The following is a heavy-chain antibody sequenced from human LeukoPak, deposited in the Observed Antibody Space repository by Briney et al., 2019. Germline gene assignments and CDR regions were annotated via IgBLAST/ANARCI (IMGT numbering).Heavy chain of an antibody. CDR3: ARASSYYYDSSGSWYFDL. V-gene: IGHV1-69*13. CDR1: GGTFSSYA. Sequence: ASVKVSCKASGGTFSSYAISWVRQAPGQGLEWMGGIIPIFGTANYAQKFQGRVTITADESTSTAYMELSSLRSEDTAVYYCARASSYYYDSSGSWYFDLWGRGTLVTVSS. D-gene: IGHD3-22*01. J-gene: IGHJ2*01. CDR2: IIPIFGTA.